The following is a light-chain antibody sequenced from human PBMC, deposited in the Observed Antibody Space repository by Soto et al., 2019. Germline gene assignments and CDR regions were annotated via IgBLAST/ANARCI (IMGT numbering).Light chain of an antibody. CDR3: MQALQTPFT. J-gene: IGKJ3*01. CDR2: LGS. V-gene: IGKV2-28*01. Sequence: DIVMTQSPLSLPVTPGEPASISCRSSQSLLHSNGYKYLDWYLQKPGQSPQLLIYLGSNRASGVPDRFSGSGSGTDFTLKISRVEAEDVGVYYCMQALQTPFTFXPGTKVDIK. CDR1: QSLLHSNGYKY.